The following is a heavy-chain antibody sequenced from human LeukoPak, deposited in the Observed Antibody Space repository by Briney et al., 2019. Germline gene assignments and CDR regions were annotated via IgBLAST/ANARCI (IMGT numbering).Heavy chain of an antibody. CDR1: GFTFSSFA. J-gene: IGHJ4*02. CDR3: AEYYYGSGSYPL. V-gene: IGHV3-23*01. Sequence: PGGSLRLSCAASGFTFSSFAMSWVRQAPGKGLEWVSAISDSGDSTYYADSVKGRSTISRDNSKNTLYLQINSLRAEDTAVYYCAEYYYGSGSYPLWGQGTLVTVSS. D-gene: IGHD3-10*01. CDR2: ISDSGDST.